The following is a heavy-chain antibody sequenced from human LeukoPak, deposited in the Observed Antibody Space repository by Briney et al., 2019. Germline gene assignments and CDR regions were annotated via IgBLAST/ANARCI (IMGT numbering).Heavy chain of an antibody. Sequence: SQTLSLTCTVTGGSISSGDYYWSWIRQPPGKGLEWIGYIYHSGSTYYNPSLKSRVTISVDTSKNQFSLKLSSVTAADTAVYYCARVPRGNWFDPWGQGTLVTVSS. J-gene: IGHJ5*02. CDR3: ARVPRGNWFDP. CDR2: IYHSGST. CDR1: GGSISSGDYY. V-gene: IGHV4-30-4*01.